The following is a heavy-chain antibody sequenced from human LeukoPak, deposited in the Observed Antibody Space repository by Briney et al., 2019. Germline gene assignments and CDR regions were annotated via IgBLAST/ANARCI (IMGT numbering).Heavy chain of an antibody. V-gene: IGHV3-74*01. CDR3: ARGRGGSYHY. CDR1: GFTFSNDW. D-gene: IGHD1-26*01. Sequence: PGGSLRLSCAASGFTFSNDWIHCVRQAPGKGLVWVSRINTDGSTTTYADSVKGRFTISRDNAKNTLYLQMNSLRVEDTAVYYCARGRGGSYHYWGQGTLVTVSS. CDR2: INTDGSTT. J-gene: IGHJ4*02.